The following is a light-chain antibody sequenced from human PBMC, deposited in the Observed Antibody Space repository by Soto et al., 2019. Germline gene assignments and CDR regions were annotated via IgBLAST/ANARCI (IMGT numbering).Light chain of an antibody. CDR3: QQYGTSEII. V-gene: IGKV2-40*01. CDR1: QSLLDSDDGNTY. J-gene: IGKJ5*01. Sequence: DIVMTQTPLSLPVAPGEPASISCGSSQSLLDSDDGNTYLDWYLQKPGQAPRLLIYDTSSRATGVPDRYSASGSGTDFTLTISRLEPEDFAVFFCQQYGTSEIIFGQGTRLEIK. CDR2: DTS.